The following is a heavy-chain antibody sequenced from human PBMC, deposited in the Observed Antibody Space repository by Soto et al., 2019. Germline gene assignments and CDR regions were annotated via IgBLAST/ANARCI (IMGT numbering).Heavy chain of an antibody. CDR1: GFTFTGNY. CDR3: ARGGGYCISTSCYDYYFYYYGMDV. J-gene: IGHJ6*02. V-gene: IGHV1-8*01. Sequence: ASVKASSKASGFTFTGNYINWVRQATGQGLEWMGWMNPNSGNTGYAQKFQGRVTMTRNTSISTAYMELSSLRSEDTAVYYCARGGGYCISTSCYDYYFYYYGMDVWGQGTTVTVS. CDR2: MNPNSGNT. D-gene: IGHD2-2*01.